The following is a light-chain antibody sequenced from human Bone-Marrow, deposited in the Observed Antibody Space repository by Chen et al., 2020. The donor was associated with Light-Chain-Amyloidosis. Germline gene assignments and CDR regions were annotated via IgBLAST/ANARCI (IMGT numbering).Light chain of an antibody. V-gene: IGLV3-21*02. J-gene: IGLJ3*02. CDR2: DDS. CDR3: QVWDRSSDGPV. CDR1: NIGSTS. Sequence: SYVLTQPSSVSVAPGQTATIAWGGNNIGSTSVHWFQQTPGQAPLLVVADDSDRPSGIPERWSGANAGNTATLTISRVEAGDEADYDCQVWDRSSDGPVFGGGTKLTVL.